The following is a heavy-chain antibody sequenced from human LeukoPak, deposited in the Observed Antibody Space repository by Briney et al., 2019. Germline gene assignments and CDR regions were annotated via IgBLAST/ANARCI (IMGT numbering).Heavy chain of an antibody. J-gene: IGHJ4*02. D-gene: IGHD2-2*01. CDR2: ISANNGET. V-gene: IGHV1-18*04. Sequence: ASVMVSCEASGYTFTNYGISWVRQAPGQGLEWMAWISANNGETRYAQNLQDRVTMTTDTSTSTAYMELRSLRSDDTAVYYCARVPPSAHQLLSSDYWGQGTQATVSS. CDR1: GYTFTNYG. CDR3: ARVPPSAHQLLSSDY.